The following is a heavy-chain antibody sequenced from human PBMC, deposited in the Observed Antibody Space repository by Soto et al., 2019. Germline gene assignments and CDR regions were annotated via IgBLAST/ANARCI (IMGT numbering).Heavy chain of an antibody. CDR3: AREQFRDGRRYYYGMDV. D-gene: IGHD2-21*01. Sequence: PSESLSLTCNVSGSSISSYYWSWIRQPPGKGLEWIGYIYYSGSTNYNPSLKRRVTIAVDTSKDQFSLKLSSVTAADAAFYYCAREQFRDGRRYYYGMDVWGQGTKVTVSS. CDR1: GSSISSYY. CDR2: IYYSGST. J-gene: IGHJ6*02. V-gene: IGHV4-59*01.